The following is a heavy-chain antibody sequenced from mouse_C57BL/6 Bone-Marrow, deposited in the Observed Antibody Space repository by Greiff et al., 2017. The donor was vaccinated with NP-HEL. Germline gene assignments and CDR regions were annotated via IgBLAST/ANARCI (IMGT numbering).Heavy chain of an antibody. Sequence: QVQLQQPGAELVKPGASVKMSCKASGYTFTSYWITWVKQRPGQGLEWIGDIYPGSGSTNYNEKFKSKATLTVDTSSSTAYMQLSSLTSEDSAVYYCARKDYDYDYWYFDVWGTGTTVTVSS. CDR2: IYPGSGST. CDR3: ARKDYDYDYWYFDV. D-gene: IGHD2-4*01. CDR1: GYTFTSYW. V-gene: IGHV1-55*01. J-gene: IGHJ1*03.